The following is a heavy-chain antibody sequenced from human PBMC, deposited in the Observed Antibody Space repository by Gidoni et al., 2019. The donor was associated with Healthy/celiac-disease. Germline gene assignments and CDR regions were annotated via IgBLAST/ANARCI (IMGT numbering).Heavy chain of an antibody. CDR2: IKSKTDGGTT. CDR3: TTEDQLELNFDY. V-gene: IGHV3-15*01. CDR1: GFTFSNAW. J-gene: IGHJ4*02. Sequence: EVPLVESGGGLVKPGGSLRLSCAASGFTFSNAWMSWVRQAPGKGLEWVGRIKSKTDGGTTDYAAPVKGRFTISRDDSKNTLYLQMNSLKTEDTAVYYCTTEDQLELNFDYWGQGTLVTVSS. D-gene: IGHD1-1*01.